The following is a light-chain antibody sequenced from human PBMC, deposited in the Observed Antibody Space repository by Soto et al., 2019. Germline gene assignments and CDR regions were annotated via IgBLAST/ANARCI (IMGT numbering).Light chain of an antibody. CDR2: RNN. CDR3: CSYAGRTSVL. CDR1: SSNIGSAY. Sequence: QSVLTQPPSASGTPGQTVTISCSGSSSNIGSAYIYWYQHLPGTAPKLLIYRNNQRPSGVPDRFSASKSGTSASLAISGLRSEDDADYYCCSYAGRTSVLFGGGTKLTVL. J-gene: IGLJ2*01. V-gene: IGLV1-47*01.